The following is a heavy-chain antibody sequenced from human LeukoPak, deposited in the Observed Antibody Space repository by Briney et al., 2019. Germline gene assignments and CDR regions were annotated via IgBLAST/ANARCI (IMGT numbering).Heavy chain of an antibody. CDR3: ARWLDGFDY. D-gene: IGHD5-12*01. CDR2: ISYDGSNK. V-gene: IGHV3-30*03. J-gene: IGHJ4*02. CDR1: GFTFSCYG. Sequence: GSLGLSWAASGFTFSCYGMHWGRQAPGKGLEWVAVISYDGSNKYYADSVKGRFTISRDNSKNTLYLQMNSLRAEDTAVYYCARWLDGFDYWGQGTLVTVSS.